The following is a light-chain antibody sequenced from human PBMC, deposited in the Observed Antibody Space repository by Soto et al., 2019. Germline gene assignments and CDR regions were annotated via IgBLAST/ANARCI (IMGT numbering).Light chain of an antibody. J-gene: IGKJ1*01. CDR2: GAS. CDR1: QNISIK. CDR3: QQYNNWPQT. Sequence: EMVMTQSPATLSVSPGERATLSCRASQNISIKLAWYQQKAGQAPRLLIYGASTRATGIPARVSGSGSGTEFTLTISSLQSEDFAVYYCQQYNNWPQTFGQGTKVEIK. V-gene: IGKV3-15*01.